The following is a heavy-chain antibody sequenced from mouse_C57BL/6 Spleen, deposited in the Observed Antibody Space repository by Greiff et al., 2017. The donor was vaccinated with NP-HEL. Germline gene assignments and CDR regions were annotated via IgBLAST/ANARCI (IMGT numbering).Heavy chain of an antibody. CDR2: IWSGGST. CDR1: GFSLTSYG. D-gene: IGHD2-1*01. CDR3: ARSTMVKLEDYFDY. V-gene: IGHV2-2*01. Sequence: QVQLKQSGPGLVQPSQSLSITCTVSGFSLTSYGVHWVRQSPGKGLEWLGVIWSGGSTDYNAAFISRLSISKDNSKSQVFFKMNSLQADDTAIYYCARSTMVKLEDYFDYWGQGTTLTVSS. J-gene: IGHJ2*01.